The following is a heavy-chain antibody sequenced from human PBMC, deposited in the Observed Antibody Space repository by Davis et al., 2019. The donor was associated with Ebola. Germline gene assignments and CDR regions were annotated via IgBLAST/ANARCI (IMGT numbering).Heavy chain of an antibody. CDR1: GFTVSSNY. CDR3: ASGSTVTTNYYYYGMDV. V-gene: IGHV3-53*01. Sequence: GESLKISCAASGFTVSSNYMSWVRQAPGKGLEWVSVIYSGGSTYYADSVKGRFTISRDNSKNTLYLQMNSLRAEDTAVYYCASGSTVTTNYYYYGMDVWGQGTTVTVSS. CDR2: IYSGGST. J-gene: IGHJ6*02. D-gene: IGHD4-17*01.